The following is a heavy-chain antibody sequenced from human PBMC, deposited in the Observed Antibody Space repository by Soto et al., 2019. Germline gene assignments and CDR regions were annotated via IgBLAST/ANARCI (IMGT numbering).Heavy chain of an antibody. CDR1: GGTFSSYA. V-gene: IGHV1-69*12. J-gene: IGHJ6*02. Sequence: QVQLVQSGAEVKKPGSSVKVSCKASGGTFSSYAISWVRQAPGQGLEWMGGIIPIFGTSNYAQKFQGRVTITAAESTSTGYMELSGLRSEDTAVYYCGRVAKTVPSKLVPAAIAGMDVWGQGTTVTVSS. CDR3: GRVAKTVPSKLVPAAIAGMDV. CDR2: IIPIFGTS. D-gene: IGHD2-2*01.